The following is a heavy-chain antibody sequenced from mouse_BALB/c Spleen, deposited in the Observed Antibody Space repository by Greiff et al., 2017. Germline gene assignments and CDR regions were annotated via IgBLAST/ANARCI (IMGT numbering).Heavy chain of an antibody. CDR1: GFTFSSYG. V-gene: IGHV5-6-3*01. Sequence: EVKLMESGGGLVQPGGSLKLSCAASGFTFSSYGMSWVRQTPDKRLELVATVNSNGGSTYYPDSVKGRFTISRDNAKNTLYLQMSSLKSEDTAMYYCARDITTVVAFDYWGQGTTLTVSS. J-gene: IGHJ2*01. CDR3: ARDITTVVAFDY. D-gene: IGHD1-1*01. CDR2: VNSNGGST.